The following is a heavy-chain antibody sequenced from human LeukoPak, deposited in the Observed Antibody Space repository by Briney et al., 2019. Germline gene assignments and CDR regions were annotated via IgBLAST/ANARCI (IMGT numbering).Heavy chain of an antibody. V-gene: IGHV4-34*01. Sequence: SETLSLTCAVYGGSFSGYYWSWIRQPPGKGLEWIGEINHSGSTNYNPSLKSRVTISVDASKNQFSLKLSSVTAADTAVYYCARGLGAFDIWGQGTMVTVSS. J-gene: IGHJ3*02. CDR3: ARGLGAFDI. CDR2: INHSGST. CDR1: GGSFSGYY.